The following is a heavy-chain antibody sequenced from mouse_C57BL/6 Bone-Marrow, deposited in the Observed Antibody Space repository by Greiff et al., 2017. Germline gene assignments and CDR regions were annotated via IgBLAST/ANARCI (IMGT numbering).Heavy chain of an antibody. V-gene: IGHV1-19*01. CDR1: GYTFTDYY. CDR3: ARMKFYPWFAY. J-gene: IGHJ3*01. Sequence: VQLQQSGPVLVKPGASVKMSCKASGYTFTDYYMNWVKQSHGKSLEWIGVINPYNGGTSYNQKFKGKATLTVDKSSSTAYMELNSLTSEDSAVYYCARMKFYPWFAYWGQGTLVTVSA. CDR2: INPYNGGT.